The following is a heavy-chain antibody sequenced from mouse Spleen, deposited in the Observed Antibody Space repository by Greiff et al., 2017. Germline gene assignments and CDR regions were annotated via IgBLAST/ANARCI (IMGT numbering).Heavy chain of an antibody. V-gene: IGHV1-66*01. CDR2: IYPGSGNT. D-gene: IGHD2-1*01. CDR3: ARDYGNYVDY. J-gene: IGHJ2*01. Sequence: QVQLKESGPELVKPGASVKISCKASGYSFTSYYIHWVKQRPGQGLEWIGWIYPGSGNTKYNEKFKGKATLTADTSSSTAYMQLSSLTSEDSAVYYCARDYGNYVDYWGQGTTLTVSS. CDR1: GYSFTSYY.